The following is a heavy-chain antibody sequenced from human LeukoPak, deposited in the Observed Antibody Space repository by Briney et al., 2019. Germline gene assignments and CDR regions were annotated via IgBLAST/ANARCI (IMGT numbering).Heavy chain of an antibody. CDR3: ARPGDDY. CDR2: IYYSGST. D-gene: IGHD3-16*01. J-gene: IGHJ4*02. V-gene: IGHV4-39*01. CDR1: GFTFSSYSMN. Sequence: PGGSLRLSCAASGFTFSSYSMNWVRQAPGKGLEWIGSIYYSGSTYYNPSLKSRVTISVDTSKNQFSLKLSSVTAADTAVYYCARPGDDYWGQGTLVTVSS.